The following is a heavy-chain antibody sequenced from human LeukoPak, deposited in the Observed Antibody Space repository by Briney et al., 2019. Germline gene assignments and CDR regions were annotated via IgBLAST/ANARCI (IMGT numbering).Heavy chain of an antibody. CDR1: GFTFRNYG. CDR2: ISGDAADI. D-gene: IGHD3-3*01. CDR3: ARDLGEYYDFWSGYYFDY. J-gene: IGHJ4*02. V-gene: IGHV3-23*01. Sequence: GGSLRLSCAASGFTFRNYGMSWVRQAPGKGLEWVSAISGDAADIFYADSAKGRFTISRDNSKNSLYLQMNSLRAEDTAVYYCARDLGEYYDFWSGYYFDYWGQGTLVTVSS.